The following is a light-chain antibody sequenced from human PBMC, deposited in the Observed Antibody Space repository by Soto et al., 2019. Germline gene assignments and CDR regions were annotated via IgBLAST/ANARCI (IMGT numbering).Light chain of an antibody. CDR2: KAS. V-gene: IGKV1-5*03. CDR1: QTISSW. Sequence: DIHMTQSPSTLSGSVGDRVTITCRASQTISSWLAWYQQKPGKAPKLLIYKASTLESGVPSRFSGSGSGAAFTLTISSLQPDDFATYYCQQYNSYPLTFGGGTKVDIK. J-gene: IGKJ4*01. CDR3: QQYNSYPLT.